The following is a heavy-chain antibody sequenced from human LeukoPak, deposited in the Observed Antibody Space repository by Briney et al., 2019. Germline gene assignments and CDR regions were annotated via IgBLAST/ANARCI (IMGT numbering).Heavy chain of an antibody. D-gene: IGHD1-20*01. V-gene: IGHV1-2*02. J-gene: IGHJ6*03. CDR3: ARGFNWNYDYYYMDV. Sequence: GASVKVSCKASGYTFTGYYMHWVRQAPGQGLEWMGWINPNSGGTNYAQKFQGRVTMTRDTSISTAYMELSRLRSDDTAVYYCARGFNWNYDYYYMDVWGKGTTVTVSS. CDR2: INPNSGGT. CDR1: GYTFTGYY.